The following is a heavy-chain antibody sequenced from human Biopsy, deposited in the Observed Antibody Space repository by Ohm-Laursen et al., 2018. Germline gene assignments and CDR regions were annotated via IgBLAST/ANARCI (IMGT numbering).Heavy chain of an antibody. Sequence: PETLSLTCPVSGDSINSSYWSWIRQAPGKGLEWIGFISNSGNTNYNPSLKSRVTISADTSKNQFSLKLGSVTVADTAVFYCARRGGGGRSFDYWGQGSLVTVSS. CDR1: GDSINSSY. CDR3: ARRGGGGRSFDY. V-gene: IGHV4-59*08. CDR2: ISNSGNT. D-gene: IGHD2-15*01. J-gene: IGHJ4*02.